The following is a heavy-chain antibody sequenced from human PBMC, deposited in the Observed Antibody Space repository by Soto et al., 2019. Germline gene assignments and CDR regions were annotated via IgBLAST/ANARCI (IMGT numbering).Heavy chain of an antibody. CDR3: AISRRTGFYYFDS. D-gene: IGHD3-3*01. CDR1: GYTFSTYG. CDR2: ISPYNGHT. Sequence: QIQLVQSGAEVKKPGASLNVSCKASGYTFSTYGLSWVRQAPGQGLEWMGWISPYNGHTNYAPSLQGRLTVTADTSTDTAYMELRSLTSDDTAMYYCAISRRTGFYYFDSWGQGAQVTVSS. J-gene: IGHJ4*02. V-gene: IGHV1-18*04.